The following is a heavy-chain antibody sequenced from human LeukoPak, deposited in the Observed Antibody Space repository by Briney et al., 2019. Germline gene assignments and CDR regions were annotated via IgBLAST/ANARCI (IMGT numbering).Heavy chain of an antibody. J-gene: IGHJ4*02. CDR3: ARDERLLSFLK. CDR1: GFTFNTYN. V-gene: IGHV3-23*01. CDR2: ITGSGGST. Sequence: GGSLRLSCAASGFTFNTYNVKWVRQAPGKGLEWVSGITGSGGSTYYADSVKGRFTISRDNSKNTLYLQMNSLRAEDTAIYYCARDERLLSFLKWGQGTLVTVSS. D-gene: IGHD3-3*01.